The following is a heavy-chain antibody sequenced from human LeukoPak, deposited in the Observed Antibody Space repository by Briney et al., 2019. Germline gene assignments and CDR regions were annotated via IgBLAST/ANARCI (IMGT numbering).Heavy chain of an antibody. D-gene: IGHD3-16*02. J-gene: IGHJ4*02. Sequence: SETLSLTCSVSGGSVNSYWWSWIRQPAGKGLEFIGRIYTTGMTNYNPSLKSRVSMSVDTSKNQFSLELRSVTAADTAVYFCARAGYTISSYRFDYWGQGALVTVSS. CDR1: GGSVNSYW. CDR3: ARAGYTISSYRFDY. CDR2: IYTTGMT. V-gene: IGHV4-4*07.